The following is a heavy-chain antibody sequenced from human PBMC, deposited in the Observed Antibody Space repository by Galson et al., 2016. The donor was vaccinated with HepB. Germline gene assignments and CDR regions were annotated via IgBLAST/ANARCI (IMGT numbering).Heavy chain of an antibody. CDR3: ARLRPHTADHYYFDY. V-gene: IGHV1-2*02. J-gene: IGHJ4*02. CDR1: GYSFTRYY. Sequence: SVKVSCKASGYSFTRYYVHWVRQAPGQGLEWLGWIKPNNGDTMYADDFQGRVTMTSDTSPTTAYLEINRLTSDDTAVYFCARLRPHTADHYYFDYWGQGSLIIVST. CDR2: IKPNNGDT. D-gene: IGHD2-21*02.